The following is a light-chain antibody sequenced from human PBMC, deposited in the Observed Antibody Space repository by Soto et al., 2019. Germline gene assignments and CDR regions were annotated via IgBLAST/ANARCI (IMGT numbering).Light chain of an antibody. CDR2: GAF. V-gene: IGKV3-15*01. J-gene: IGKJ1*01. CDR1: QSVGNY. Sequence: VVPQSTATLSVSPGERANLSCRTSQSVGNYLAWYQQEPGQAPRLLMYGAFIRAPGLPVRFRGTGSGTEFTLTISGLQSEDVALYYCQQYDRWPNTFGQGTKVDIK. CDR3: QQYDRWPNT.